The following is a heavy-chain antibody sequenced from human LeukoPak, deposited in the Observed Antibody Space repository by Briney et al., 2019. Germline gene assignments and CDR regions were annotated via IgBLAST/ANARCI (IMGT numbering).Heavy chain of an antibody. CDR1: GFMFASYG. J-gene: IGHJ5*02. D-gene: IGHD2-21*02. CDR3: ARYEQRPGVTASDP. Sequence: GGSLRLSCTASGFMFASYGMSWVRQAPGKGLEWVSCINPDGSWTLHADSVKGRFAISRDYARNTLYLQMNSLGVEDTAMYYCARYEQRPGVTASDPWSQGTLVTVSS. CDR2: INPDGSWT. V-gene: IGHV3-74*01.